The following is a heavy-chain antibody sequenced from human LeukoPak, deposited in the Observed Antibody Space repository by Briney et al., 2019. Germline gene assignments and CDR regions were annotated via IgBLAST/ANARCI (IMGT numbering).Heavy chain of an antibody. CDR2: IRSKAYGGTT. Sequence: GRSLRLSCTASGFTFGDYAMSWVRQAPGKGLEWVGFIRSKAYGGTTEYAASVKGRFTISRDDSKSIAYLQMNSLKTEDTAVFYCTRDRVVRGTGALDSSGYYWSFDYWGQGTLVTVSS. V-gene: IGHV3-49*04. D-gene: IGHD3-22*01. CDR1: GFTFGDYA. J-gene: IGHJ4*02. CDR3: TRDRVVRGTGALDSSGYYWSFDY.